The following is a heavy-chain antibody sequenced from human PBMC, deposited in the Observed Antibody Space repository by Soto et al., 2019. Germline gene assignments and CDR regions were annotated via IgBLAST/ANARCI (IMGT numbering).Heavy chain of an antibody. CDR2: ISYDGSNK. D-gene: IGHD3-16*01. CDR1: GFTFSSYG. Sequence: QVQLVESGGGVVQPGRSLRLSCAASGFTFSSYGMHWVRQAPGKGLEWVAVISYDGSNKYYADSVKGRFTISRDNSKNTVYLKVKSCRAEDTAVDYCGKGGGGDAFDIWGQGTMVTVSS. V-gene: IGHV3-30*18. CDR3: GKGGGGDAFDI. J-gene: IGHJ3*02.